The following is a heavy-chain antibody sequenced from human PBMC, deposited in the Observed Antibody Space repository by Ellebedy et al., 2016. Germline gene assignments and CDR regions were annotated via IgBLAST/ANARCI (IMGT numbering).Heavy chain of an antibody. CDR3: ARGAGYWGG. Sequence: SETLSLTCTVSGGSIRSYYWTWIRQPPGKGLEWIGNIYYSGSTNYNPSLKSRVTISVDTPKNQFSLKLSSVTAADTAVYYCARGAGYWGGWGQGTLVTVSS. CDR1: GGSIRSYY. CDR2: IYYSGST. D-gene: IGHD2-21*01. J-gene: IGHJ4*02. V-gene: IGHV4-59*01.